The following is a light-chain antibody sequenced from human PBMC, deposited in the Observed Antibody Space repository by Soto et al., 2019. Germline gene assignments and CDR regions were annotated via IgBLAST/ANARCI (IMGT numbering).Light chain of an antibody. J-gene: IGKJ2*01. CDR2: DVS. Sequence: DIQMTQSPSTLSASVGARVTITCRASQSISGWLAWYQQKPGKAPKLLIYDVSTLGSGVPSRFSGRGSGTEFTLTISSLQPDDVATYYCQQYNGDSYTFGQGTQLQIK. CDR1: QSISGW. V-gene: IGKV1-5*01. CDR3: QQYNGDSYT.